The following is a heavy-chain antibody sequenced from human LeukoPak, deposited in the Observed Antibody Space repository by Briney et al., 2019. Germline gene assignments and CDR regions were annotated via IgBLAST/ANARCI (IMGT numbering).Heavy chain of an antibody. J-gene: IGHJ3*02. D-gene: IGHD3-22*01. CDR1: GGSISSSSYY. CDR3: ARAPLDYYDSSGAFDI. CDR2: IYYSGST. V-gene: IGHV4-61*05. Sequence: SETLSLTCTVSGGSISSSSYYWGWIRQPPGKGLEWIGYIYYSGSTNYNPSLKSRVTISVDTSKNQFSLKLSSVTAADTAVYYCARAPLDYYDSSGAFDIWGQGTMVTVSS.